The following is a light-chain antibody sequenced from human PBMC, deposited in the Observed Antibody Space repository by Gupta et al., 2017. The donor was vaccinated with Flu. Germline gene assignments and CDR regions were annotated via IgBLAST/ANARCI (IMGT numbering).Light chain of an antibody. V-gene: IGKV4-1*01. CDR2: WAS. Sequence: SLGERATINCKSSQNVLYISNNKSYLAWYQQKPGQPPELLTYWASTRESGVPDRFSGSGSGTDFTLTISSLQAEDVAVYYCQQYYSTPWTFGQGTSVEIK. CDR1: QNVLYISNNKSY. J-gene: IGKJ1*01. CDR3: QQYYSTPWT.